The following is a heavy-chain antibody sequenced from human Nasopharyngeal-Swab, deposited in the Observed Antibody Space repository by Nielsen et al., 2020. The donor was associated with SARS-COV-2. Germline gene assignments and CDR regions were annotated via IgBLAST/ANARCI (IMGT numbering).Heavy chain of an antibody. CDR3: TTDLGSSGFDY. CDR2: IKSKTDGGTT. J-gene: IGHJ4*02. D-gene: IGHD7-27*01. Sequence: WIRQPPGKGLEWVGRIKSKTDGGTTDYAAPVKGGFTISGDDSKNTLYLQMNSLKTEDTAVYYCTTDLGSSGFDYWGQGTLVTVSS. V-gene: IGHV3-15*07.